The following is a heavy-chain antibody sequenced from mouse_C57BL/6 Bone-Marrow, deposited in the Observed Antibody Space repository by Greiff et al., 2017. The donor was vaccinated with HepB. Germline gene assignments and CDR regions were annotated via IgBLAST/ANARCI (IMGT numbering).Heavy chain of an antibody. CDR2: INPSNGGT. V-gene: IGHV1-42*01. CDR1: GYSFPGYY. J-gene: IGHJ3*01. CDR3: ARSTSL. Sequence: VQLQQSGPELVKPGASVKISCKASGYSFPGYYMNWVKQSPEKSLEWIGEINPSNGGTNYNQKFKTKATLTVDNSSSTAYIQLKILTSEDSAVYYCARSTSLWGQGTLATVSA. D-gene: IGHD6-1*01.